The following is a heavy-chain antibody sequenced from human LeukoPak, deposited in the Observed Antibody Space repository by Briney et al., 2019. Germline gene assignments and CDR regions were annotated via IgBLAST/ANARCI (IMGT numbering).Heavy chain of an antibody. D-gene: IGHD1-1*01. V-gene: IGHV3-48*03. CDR3: ARESMGTIGHLDY. CDR1: GFTFSSYE. J-gene: IGHJ4*02. CDR2: SRSDGTT. Sequence: GGSLRLSCAASGFTFSSYEMNWVRQAPGKGLEWVSYSRSDGTTYYADSVKGRFTISRDNAKNSLYLQMNSLRAEDTAVYYCARESMGTIGHLDYWGQGTLVTVSS.